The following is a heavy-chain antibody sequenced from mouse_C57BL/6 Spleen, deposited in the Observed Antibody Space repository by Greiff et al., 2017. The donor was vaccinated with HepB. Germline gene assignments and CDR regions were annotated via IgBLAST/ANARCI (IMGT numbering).Heavy chain of an antibody. J-gene: IGHJ3*01. Sequence: QVQLKESGPELVKPGASVKISCKASGYAFSSSWMNWVKQRPGKGLEWIGRINPGDGDTNYNGKFKGKATLTADKSSSTAYMQLSSLTSVDSAVYFGASSEAATGAYWGQGTLVTVSA. CDR1: GYAFSSSW. V-gene: IGHV1-82*01. CDR3: ASSEAATGAY. CDR2: INPGDGDT.